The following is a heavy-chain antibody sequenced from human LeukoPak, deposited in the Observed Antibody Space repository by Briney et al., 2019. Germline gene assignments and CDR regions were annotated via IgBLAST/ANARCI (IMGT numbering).Heavy chain of an antibody. CDR2: IYSGGST. D-gene: IGHD2-15*01. V-gene: IGHV3-53*01. CDR3: ARESGRTSIDY. J-gene: IGHJ4*02. CDR1: GFTVSSNY. Sequence: PGGSLRLSCAASGFTVSSNYMNWVRQAPGKGLEWVSVIYSGGSTYYGDSVKGRFTISRDNSKNTLSLQMNSLRVEDTAVYYCARESGRTSIDYWGQGTLVTVSS.